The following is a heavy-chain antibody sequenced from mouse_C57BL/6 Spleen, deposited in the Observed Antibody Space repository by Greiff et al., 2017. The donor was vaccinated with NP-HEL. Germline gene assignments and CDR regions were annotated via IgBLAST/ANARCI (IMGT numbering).Heavy chain of an antibody. Sequence: EVQLVESGGGLVKPGGSLKLSCAASGFTFSDYGMHWVRQAPEKGLEWVAYISSGSSTIYYADTVKGRFTISRDNAKNTLFLQMTSLRSEDTAMYYCARPGYYNNYDYAMDYWGQGTSVTVSS. J-gene: IGHJ4*01. CDR1: GFTFSDYG. CDR3: ARPGYYNNYDYAMDY. V-gene: IGHV5-17*01. D-gene: IGHD2-5*01. CDR2: ISSGSSTI.